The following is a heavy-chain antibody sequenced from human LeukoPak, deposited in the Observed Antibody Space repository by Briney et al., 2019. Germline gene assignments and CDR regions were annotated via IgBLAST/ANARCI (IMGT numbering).Heavy chain of an antibody. D-gene: IGHD3-22*01. CDR3: ARVQDFETRGYYLGY. J-gene: IGHJ4*01. CDR1: GGSFSDYY. Sequence: SETLSLTCAVYGGSFSDYYWNWIRQPPGKGLAWIGEINHSGSTNYNPSLKSRVTMSVDTFKNQFSLTLSSVTAADTAVYYCARVQDFETRGYYLGYWGHGTLVTVSS. V-gene: IGHV4-34*01. CDR2: INHSGST.